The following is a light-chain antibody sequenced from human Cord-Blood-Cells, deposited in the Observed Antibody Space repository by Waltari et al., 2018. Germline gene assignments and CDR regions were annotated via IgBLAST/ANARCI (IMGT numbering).Light chain of an antibody. J-gene: IGLJ2*01. CDR3: GTWDSSLSAVV. Sequence: HSVLTQPHSVSAAPGQKIPISCSGGSPNIGTNYVSWYQQLPGTAPKLLMYDNNRRPSGITDRFSGYKSGTSATLGITGLQTGDGAYYYGGTWDSSLSAVVFGGGTKLTVL. CDR2: DNN. CDR1: SPNIGTNY. V-gene: IGLV1-51*01.